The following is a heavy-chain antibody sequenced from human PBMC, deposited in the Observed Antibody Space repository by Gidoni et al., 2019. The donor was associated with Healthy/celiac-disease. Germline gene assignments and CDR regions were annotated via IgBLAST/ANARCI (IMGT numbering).Heavy chain of an antibody. J-gene: IGHJ6*02. V-gene: IGHV4-59*12. Sequence: QVQLQESGPGLVKPSETLSLTCTVSGGSLSSYYWSWIRQPPGKGLEWIGYLYYSGSTNYNPSLKSRVTISVDTSKNQFSLKLSAVTAADTAVYYCARGPPISRLYYYYGMDVWGQGTTVTVSS. CDR2: LYYSGST. CDR1: GGSLSSYY. CDR3: ARGPPISRLYYYYGMDV.